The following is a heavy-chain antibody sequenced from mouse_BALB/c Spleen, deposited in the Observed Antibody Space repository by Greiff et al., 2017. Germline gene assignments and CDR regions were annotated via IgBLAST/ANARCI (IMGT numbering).Heavy chain of an antibody. V-gene: IGHV1S81*02. J-gene: IGHJ4*01. D-gene: IGHD2-1*01. Sequence: QVQLQQPGAELVKPGASVKLSCKASGYTFTSYWMHWVKQRPGQGLEWIGEINPSNGRTNYNEKFKSKATLTVDKSSSTAYMQLSSLTSEDSAVYYCARRGNYLYYAMDYWGQGTSVTVSS. CDR1: GYTFTSYW. CDR3: ARRGNYLYYAMDY. CDR2: INPSNGRT.